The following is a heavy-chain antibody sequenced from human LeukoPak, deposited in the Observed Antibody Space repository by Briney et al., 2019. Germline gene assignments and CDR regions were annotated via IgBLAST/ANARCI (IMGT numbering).Heavy chain of an antibody. J-gene: IGHJ4*02. CDR2: IYYSGST. D-gene: IGHD3-3*01. CDR3: ACYDFWSGYYAY. CDR1: GGSISSYY. Sequence: PSETLSLTCTVSGGSISSYYWSWIRQPPGKGLEWIGYIYYSGSTNYNPSLKSRVTISVDTSKNQFSLKLSSVTAADTAVYYCACYDFWSGYYAYWGQGTLVTVSS. V-gene: IGHV4-59*12.